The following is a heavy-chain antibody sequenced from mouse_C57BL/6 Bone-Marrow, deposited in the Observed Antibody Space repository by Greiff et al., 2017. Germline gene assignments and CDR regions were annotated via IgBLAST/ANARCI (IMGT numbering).Heavy chain of an antibody. CDR1: GYTFTSYW. V-gene: IGHV1-50*01. CDR3: ARSNWDPWFAY. CDR2: IDPSDSYT. D-gene: IGHD4-1*02. J-gene: IGHJ3*01. Sequence: VQLQQPGAELVKPGASVKLSCKASGYTFTSYWMQWVKQRPGQGLEWIGEIDPSDSYTNYNQKFKGKATLTVVTSSSTAYMQLSSLTSEDSAVYYCARSNWDPWFAYWGQGTLVTVSA.